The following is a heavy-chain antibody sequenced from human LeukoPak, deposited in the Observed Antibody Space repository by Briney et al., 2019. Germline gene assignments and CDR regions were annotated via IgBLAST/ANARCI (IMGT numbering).Heavy chain of an antibody. V-gene: IGHV1-2*02. CDR1: GYTFTGYY. J-gene: IGHJ4*02. D-gene: IGHD3-22*01. CDR2: INPNSGGT. CDR3: ARNYYDSSGYYLPMDY. Sequence: ASVKVSCKASGYTFTGYYMHWVRQAPGQGLEWMGWINPNSGGTNYAQKFQGRVTMTRDTSISTASMELSRLRSDDPAVYYCARNYYDSSGYYLPMDYWGQGTLVTVSS.